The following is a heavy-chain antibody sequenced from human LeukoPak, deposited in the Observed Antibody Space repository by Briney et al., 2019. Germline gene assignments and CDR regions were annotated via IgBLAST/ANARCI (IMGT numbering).Heavy chain of an antibody. J-gene: IGHJ4*02. CDR1: GFTFSSYS. CDR3: AKVRWDNSGWYYLDS. V-gene: IGHV3-21*01. Sequence: GGSLRLSCAASGFTFSSYSMNWVRQAPGKGLGWVSSISSSSSYIYYADSVKGRFTISRDNAKNSLYLQMNSLRAEDTAVYYCAKVRWDNSGWYYLDSWGQGTLVTVSS. CDR2: ISSSSSYI. D-gene: IGHD6-19*01.